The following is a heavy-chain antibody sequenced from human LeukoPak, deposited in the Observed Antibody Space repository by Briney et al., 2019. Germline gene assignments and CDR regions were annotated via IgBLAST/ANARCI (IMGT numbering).Heavy chain of an antibody. CDR1: GFIFSNYG. CDR3: AKENDFWSGPEG. CDR2: IQFGGSNK. Sequence: GGSLRLSCVTSGFIFSNYGMHWVRQAPGKGLEWLTFIQFGGSNKLYADSVKGRFTVSRDTSKNTVYLQMTSLRVEDTAVYYCAKENDFWSGPEGWGQGTLVTVSS. D-gene: IGHD3-3*01. V-gene: IGHV3-30*02. J-gene: IGHJ4*02.